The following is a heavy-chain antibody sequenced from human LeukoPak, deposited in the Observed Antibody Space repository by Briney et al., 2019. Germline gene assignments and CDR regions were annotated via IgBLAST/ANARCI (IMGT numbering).Heavy chain of an antibody. V-gene: IGHV4-38-2*02. J-gene: IGHJ4*02. CDR3: ARHGSIATGAFTY. Sequence: SETLSLTCTVSGYSISSGYYWGWIRPPPGKGLEWIGSIYHSGSTYYNPSLKSRVTISVDTSRNQFSLKLGSVTAADTAVYYCARHGSIATGAFTYWGQGTLVTVSS. CDR2: IYHSGST. D-gene: IGHD6-13*01. CDR1: GYSISSGYY.